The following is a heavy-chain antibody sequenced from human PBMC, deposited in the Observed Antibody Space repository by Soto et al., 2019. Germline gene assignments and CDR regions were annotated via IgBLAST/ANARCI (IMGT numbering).Heavy chain of an antibody. V-gene: IGHV3-74*01. CDR2: IKSDGSRT. D-gene: IGHD2-8*01. J-gene: IGHJ6*02. CDR1: GFTFSKYW. Sequence: EVQLVESGGGLVQPGGSLRLSCAASGFTFSKYWMHWVRQAPGKGLGWVSRIKSDGSRTDYADSVKGRFTISRDNAENTMYRQMNSLRAEDTAVYYCARDGDTVLTVSWTVDDGVDVWGQGTTVTVSS. CDR3: ARDGDTVLTVSWTVDDGVDV.